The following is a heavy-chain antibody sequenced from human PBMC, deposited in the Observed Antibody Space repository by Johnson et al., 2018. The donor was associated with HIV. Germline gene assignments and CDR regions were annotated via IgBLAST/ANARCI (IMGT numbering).Heavy chain of an antibody. J-gene: IGHJ3*01. D-gene: IGHD3-22*01. CDR2: IYSGGST. V-gene: IGHV3-66*02. Sequence: VQLVESGGGVVQPGGSLRLSCAASGFTVSSNYMSWVRQAPGKGLEWVSVIYSGGSTYYVDSVKGRFTISRDSSKNTLYLQMNSLRVEDTAVYYCARGSRYTYDNDDAYLLHAFDCWGQGTMVTVSS. CDR3: ARGSRYTYDNDDAYLLHAFDC. CDR1: GFTVSSNY.